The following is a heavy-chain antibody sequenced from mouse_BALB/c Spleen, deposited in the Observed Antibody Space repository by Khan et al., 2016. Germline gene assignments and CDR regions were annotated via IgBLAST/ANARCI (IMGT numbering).Heavy chain of an antibody. J-gene: IGHJ3*01. CDR2: INTYTGEP. Sequence: QIQLVQSGPELKKPGETVKISCKASGYTFTNYGMNWVKQAPGKGLKWMGWINTYTGEPTYVDDLKGRFAFSLDTSASTAYLQINNLKNEDTATXIWARPPTTAGDSSCVYWGKGTLVTVSA. D-gene: IGHD2-13*01. CDR1: GYTFTNYG. CDR3: ARPPTTAGDSSCVY. V-gene: IGHV9-3-1*01.